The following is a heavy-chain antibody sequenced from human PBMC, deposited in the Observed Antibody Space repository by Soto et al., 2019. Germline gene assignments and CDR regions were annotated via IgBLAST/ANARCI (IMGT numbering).Heavy chain of an antibody. V-gene: IGHV3-48*01. CDR1: GFTFSSYS. J-gene: IGHJ4*02. CDR3: ARETGKIAARVDY. D-gene: IGHD6-6*01. CDR2: ISSSSSTI. Sequence: GSLRLSCAASGFTFSSYSMNWVRQAPGKGLEWVSYISSSSSTIYYADSVKGRFTISRDNAKNSLYLQMNSLRAEDTAVYYCARETGKIAARVDYWGQGTLVTVSS.